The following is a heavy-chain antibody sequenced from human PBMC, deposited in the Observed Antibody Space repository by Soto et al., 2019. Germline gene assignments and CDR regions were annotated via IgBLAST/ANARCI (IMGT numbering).Heavy chain of an antibody. CDR3: AKGALRYFDWLLPYYYYGMDV. Sequence: GSLRLSCAASGFTFSSYGMHWVRQAPGKGLEWVAVISYDGSNKYYADSVKGRFTISRDNSKNTLYLQMNSLRAEDTAVYYCAKGALRYFDWLLPYYYYGMDVWGQGTTVTVSS. CDR2: ISYDGSNK. D-gene: IGHD3-9*01. V-gene: IGHV3-30*18. J-gene: IGHJ6*02. CDR1: GFTFSSYG.